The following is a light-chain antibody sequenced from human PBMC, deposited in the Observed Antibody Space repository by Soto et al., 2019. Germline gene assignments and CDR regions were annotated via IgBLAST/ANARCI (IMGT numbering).Light chain of an antibody. Sequence: DIHMTQSPSTLSASVGDRVTITCRASQSLTMWLARYQQKPGKAPNLLIFKTSSLESGVPSRFSGSGSGTEFTLTISSLLPDDFATYYCQHWTDYSWTFGQGTKVEVK. CDR3: QHWTDYSWT. CDR1: QSLTMW. V-gene: IGKV1-5*03. CDR2: KTS. J-gene: IGKJ1*01.